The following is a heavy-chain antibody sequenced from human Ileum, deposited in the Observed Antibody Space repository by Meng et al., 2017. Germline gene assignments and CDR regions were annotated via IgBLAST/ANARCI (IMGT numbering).Heavy chain of an antibody. V-gene: IGHV4-39*01. CDR2: ICYSGNT. CDR1: GCYISSSSHC. Sequence: QLQLQESGPGLVKLAETLSRMCTVSGCYISSSSHCCDWIRQPPGKGLEWSGSICYSGNTYYNPSIKSRVGMSVDTSKKQISLKLNSVTAADTAVYYCARRTGEVDLLDYWGQGTLVTVSS. CDR3: ARRTGEVDLLDY. D-gene: IGHD7-27*01. J-gene: IGHJ4*02.